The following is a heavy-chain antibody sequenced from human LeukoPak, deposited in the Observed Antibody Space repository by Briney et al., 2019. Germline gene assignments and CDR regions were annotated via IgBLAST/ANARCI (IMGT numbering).Heavy chain of an antibody. V-gene: IGHV3-48*03. Sequence: PGGSLWLSCAASGFTFSTYERNWVPQAPGKGLEWVSYISSTGTNVYYATSLKGRFTISRANAKNQKILLMNSLRTEDTAVYYCAATYYYDGSGDYWGQGTLVTVSS. J-gene: IGHJ4*02. CDR3: AATYYYDGSGDY. CDR1: GFTFSTYE. CDR2: ISSTGTNV. D-gene: IGHD3-22*01.